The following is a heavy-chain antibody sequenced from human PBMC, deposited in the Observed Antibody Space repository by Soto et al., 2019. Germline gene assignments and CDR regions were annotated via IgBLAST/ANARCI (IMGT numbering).Heavy chain of an antibody. CDR2: IYYSGRT. V-gene: IGHV4-31*03. J-gene: IGHJ4*02. D-gene: IGHD2-21*02. CDR1: GVSISSGGYY. CDR3: ASLVGGYSEYYFDY. Sequence: QVQLQESGPGLVESSQTLSLTCTVSGVSISSGGYYWGWIRQHPGKGLEWIGNIYYSGRTYYNPSLNSRMLMSVDTSKTHFFLNLDSVTAADTAMYCWASLVGGYSEYYFDYWGQGVLVTVSS.